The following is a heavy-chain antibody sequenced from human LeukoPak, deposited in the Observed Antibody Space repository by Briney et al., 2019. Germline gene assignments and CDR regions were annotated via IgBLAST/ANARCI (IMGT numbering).Heavy chain of an antibody. J-gene: IGHJ4*02. CDR1: GYTFTSSW. D-gene: IGHD5-24*01. CDR3: ARGDGYSRFDD. V-gene: IGHV5-51*04. Sequence: GESLNISCKGSGYTFTSSWIGWVRQMPGKGLEWMGIIYPGDSDTRYSPSFQGQVTISADKPIRTAYLQWSSLKASDTAIFYCARGDGYSRFDDWGQGTLVTVSS. CDR2: IYPGDSDT.